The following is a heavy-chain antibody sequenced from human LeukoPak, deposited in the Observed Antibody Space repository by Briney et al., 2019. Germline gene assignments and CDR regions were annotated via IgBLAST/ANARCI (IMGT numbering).Heavy chain of an antibody. Sequence: PSETLSLTCTVSGGSISSSSYYWGWIRQPPGKGLDWIGMIYYSGSTYYNASLQGRVSISVDTSKNQFSLTLSSVTAADTAVYYCARRPYNSAFFDYWGQGTLVTVSS. CDR3: ARRPYNSAFFDY. CDR2: IYYSGST. J-gene: IGHJ4*02. V-gene: IGHV4-39*01. D-gene: IGHD6-19*01. CDR1: GGSISSSSYY.